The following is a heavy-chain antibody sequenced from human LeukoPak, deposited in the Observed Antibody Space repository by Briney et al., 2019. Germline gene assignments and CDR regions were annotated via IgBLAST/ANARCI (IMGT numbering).Heavy chain of an antibody. V-gene: IGHV3-74*01. Sequence: GGSLRLSCAASGFDFSSNWMHWVRHAPGQGLVWVSRIKGDGISTNYTDSVKGRFTISRDIAKNTLYLQMNSLRAEDTGVYYCAKDHYWSIDYWGRGTLVTVSS. CDR1: GFDFSSNW. CDR2: IKGDGIST. J-gene: IGHJ4*02. D-gene: IGHD3-3*01. CDR3: AKDHYWSIDY.